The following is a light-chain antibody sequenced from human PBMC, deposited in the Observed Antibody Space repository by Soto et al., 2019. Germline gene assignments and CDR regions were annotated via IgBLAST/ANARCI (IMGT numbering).Light chain of an antibody. CDR3: QSYDSDFVV. Sequence: NFMLTQPHSVSESPGKTLSISCTRSSGSIANNYVQWYQQRPGSAPTTVIYENNQRLSGVPDRFSVSTDGSSNSASLTISVLQTEDEADYYCQSYDSDFVVFGGGTKLTVL. J-gene: IGLJ2*01. CDR2: ENN. CDR1: SGSIANNY. V-gene: IGLV6-57*04.